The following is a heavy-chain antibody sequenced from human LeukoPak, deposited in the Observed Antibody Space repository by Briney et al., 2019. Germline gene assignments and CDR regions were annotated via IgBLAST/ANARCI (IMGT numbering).Heavy chain of an antibody. CDR1: GFTFSSYG. D-gene: IGHD2-2*01. CDR3: AKGEYCSTTTCYPLAFDY. Sequence: GGSLRLSCAASGFTFSSYGMSWVRQAPGKGLEWVSAISGSGGSTYYADSVKGRFTISRDNSKNTLYLQMNSLRAEDTAVYYCAKGEYCSTTTCYPLAFDYWGQGTLVTVSS. CDR2: ISGSGGST. V-gene: IGHV3-23*01. J-gene: IGHJ4*02.